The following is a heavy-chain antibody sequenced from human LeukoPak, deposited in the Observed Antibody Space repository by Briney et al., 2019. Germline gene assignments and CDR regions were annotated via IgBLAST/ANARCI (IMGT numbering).Heavy chain of an antibody. CDR3: ARVAYYDFWSGYWAPLDY. CDR1: GYTFTGYY. J-gene: IGHJ4*02. Sequence: ASVKVSCKASGYTFTGYYMHWVRQAPGQGLEWMGWMNPNSGNTGYAQKFQGRVTITRNTSISTAYMELSSLRSEDTAVYYCARVAYYDFWSGYWAPLDYWGQGTLVTVSS. CDR2: MNPNSGNT. V-gene: IGHV1-8*03. D-gene: IGHD3-3*01.